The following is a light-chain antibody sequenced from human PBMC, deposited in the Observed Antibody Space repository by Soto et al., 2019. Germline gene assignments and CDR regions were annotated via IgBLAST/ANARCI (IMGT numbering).Light chain of an antibody. CDR3: TSYIGTDLLV. CDR2: AVS. CDR1: RSDVGAYNY. J-gene: IGLJ2*01. V-gene: IGLV2-14*01. Sequence: QSALTQPASVSGSPGQSITISCNGSRSDVGAYNYVSWYQHHPGKVPKLIIYAVSNRPSGVSNRFSGSKSANTASLTISGLQAEDEAEYYCTSYIGTDLLVFGGGIKLTVL.